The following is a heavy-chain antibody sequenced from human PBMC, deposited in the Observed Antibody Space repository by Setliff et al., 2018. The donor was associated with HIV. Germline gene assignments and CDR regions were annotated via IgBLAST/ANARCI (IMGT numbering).Heavy chain of an antibody. Sequence: GGSLRLSCAASGFTFSDLYMSWIRQAPGKGLEWVSVMSGSGVSTHYVDSVKGRFTISRDNSKNTLYLQMNTLRAEDTAIYYCAKQMKSMGPYDGFDIWGQGTMVTVSS. CDR2: MSGSGVST. CDR1: GFTFSDLY. D-gene: IGHD3-10*01. V-gene: IGHV3-23*01. CDR3: AKQMKSMGPYDGFDI. J-gene: IGHJ3*02.